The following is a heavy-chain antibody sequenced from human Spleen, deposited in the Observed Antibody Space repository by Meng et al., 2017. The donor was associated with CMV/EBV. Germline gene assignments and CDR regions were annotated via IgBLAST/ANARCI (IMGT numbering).Heavy chain of an antibody. J-gene: IGHJ6*02. Sequence: SFVNRWGRTAPGQGLEWMGGIHPIIGKANYGQKFQGRSKITAEKSTSTAHMELSSLRSEDTAVYYCARSRVLSSSPSRPPTYGMDVWGQGTTVTVSS. CDR1: SFV. CDR2: IHPIIGKA. V-gene: IGHV1-69*06. D-gene: IGHD2-2*01. CDR3: ARSRVLSSSPSRPPTYGMDV.